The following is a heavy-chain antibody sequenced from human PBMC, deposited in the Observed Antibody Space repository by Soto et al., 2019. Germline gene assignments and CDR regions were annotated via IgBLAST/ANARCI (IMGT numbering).Heavy chain of an antibody. D-gene: IGHD2-15*01. V-gene: IGHV4-31*03. J-gene: IGHJ4*02. CDR2: IYYSGST. CDR3: ARDRGYCSGGSCYSGNFDY. CDR1: GGSISSGGYY. Sequence: QVQLQESGPGLVKPSQILSLTCTVSGGSISSGGYYWSWIRQHPGKGLEWIGYIYYSGSTYYNPSLKSRVTISLDTSKNQFSLKLSSVTAADTAVYYCARDRGYCSGGSCYSGNFDYWGQGTLVTVSS.